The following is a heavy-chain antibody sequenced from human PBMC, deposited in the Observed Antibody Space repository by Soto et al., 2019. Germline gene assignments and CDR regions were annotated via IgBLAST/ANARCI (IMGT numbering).Heavy chain of an antibody. Sequence: EVQLVESGGALVQPGGSLRLSCAASGFTFNNYWMSWVRQAPGKGLEWVANIKQDGSEKYYVDSVTGRFTISRDNAMSSLFLQMNSLRAEDTAVYYCARDSGADRFQYWGQGTLVTVSS. D-gene: IGHD3-22*01. CDR3: ARDSGADRFQY. CDR1: GFTFNNYW. J-gene: IGHJ1*01. CDR2: IKQDGSEK. V-gene: IGHV3-7*01.